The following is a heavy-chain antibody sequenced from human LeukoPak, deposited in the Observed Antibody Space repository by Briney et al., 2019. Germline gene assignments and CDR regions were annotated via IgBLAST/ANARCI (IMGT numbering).Heavy chain of an antibody. Sequence: GGSLRLSCTASGFPFIEYSMNWVRQAPGKGLEWISYIGIDSGNTKYADSVRGRFTISADKAKNTLYLQMNSLRVEDTAVYYCARDHNYAFDNWGQGTLVSVAS. CDR3: ARDHNYAFDN. CDR1: GFPFIEYS. D-gene: IGHD1-1*01. CDR2: IGIDSGNT. V-gene: IGHV3-48*01. J-gene: IGHJ4*02.